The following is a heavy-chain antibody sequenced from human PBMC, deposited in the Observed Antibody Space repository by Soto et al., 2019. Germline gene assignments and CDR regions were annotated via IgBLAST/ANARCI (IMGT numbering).Heavy chain of an antibody. CDR3: ARRHLAVAVSPWFDP. J-gene: IGHJ5*02. Sequence: QVTLKESGPVLVNPTETLTLRCTVSGLSITDSEMGVSWIRQPPGQPLEWLAHIDSSGEKSYRTFLKSRLAISKDTSKSQIVLTMTTMDPADTATYYCARRHLAVAVSPWFDPWGQGIPVTDSS. V-gene: IGHV2-26*01. D-gene: IGHD6-19*01. CDR2: IDSSGEK. CDR1: GLSITDSEMG.